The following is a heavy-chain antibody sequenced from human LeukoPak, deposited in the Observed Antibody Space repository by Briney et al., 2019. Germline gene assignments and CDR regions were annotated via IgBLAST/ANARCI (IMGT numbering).Heavy chain of an antibody. D-gene: IGHD6-19*01. V-gene: IGHV5-51*01. J-gene: IGHJ4*02. Sequence: GESLKISCKGSGYGFTSYWIGWVRQMPGKGLEWMGIIYPGDSDTRYSPSFQGQVTISADKSISTAYLQWSSLKASDTAMYYCAMISRYSSGLFDYWGQGTLVTVSS. CDR2: IYPGDSDT. CDR1: GYGFTSYW. CDR3: AMISRYSSGLFDY.